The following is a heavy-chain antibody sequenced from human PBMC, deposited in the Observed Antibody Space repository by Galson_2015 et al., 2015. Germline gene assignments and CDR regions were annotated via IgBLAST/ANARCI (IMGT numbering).Heavy chain of an antibody. D-gene: IGHD3-3*01. CDR1: EFTFSSYY. CDR3: ARQILDYDFWSGYYPTNFDY. Sequence: SLRLSCAASEFTFSSYYMSWVRQAPGKGLEWVSSISRTTTYIYYADSVKGRLTISRDNARNSLYLQMNSLGAEDTAVYYCARQILDYDFWSGYYPTNFDYWGQGTLVTVSS. J-gene: IGHJ4*02. V-gene: IGHV3-21*01. CDR2: ISRTTTYI.